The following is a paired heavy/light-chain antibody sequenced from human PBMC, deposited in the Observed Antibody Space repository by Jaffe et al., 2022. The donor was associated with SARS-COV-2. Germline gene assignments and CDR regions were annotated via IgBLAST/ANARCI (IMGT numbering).Light chain of an antibody. CDR3: GTWDSSLSVGVV. J-gene: IGLJ2*01. V-gene: IGLV1-51*02. CDR2: ENN. Sequence: QSVLTQPPSLSAVPGQKVTISCSGSNSNIGNNYVSWYQQLPGTAPKLLIYENNKRPSGIPDRFSGSKSGTSATLGITGLQTGDEADYYCGTWDSSLSVGVVFGGGTKLTVL. CDR1: NSNIGNNY.
Heavy chain of an antibody. Sequence: QVQLVESGGGVVQPGRSLRLSCAASRFTFSSYTMHWVRQTPGKGLEWVAVISYDGSEKYYADSVRGRFTISRDNAKNTLFLQMNSLRIEDTAVFYCVRAPGLRVPKFDYWGQGTLVTVSS. CDR3: VRAPGLRVPKFDY. CDR2: ISYDGSEK. D-gene: IGHD4-17*01. J-gene: IGHJ4*02. CDR1: RFTFSSYT. V-gene: IGHV3-30*04.